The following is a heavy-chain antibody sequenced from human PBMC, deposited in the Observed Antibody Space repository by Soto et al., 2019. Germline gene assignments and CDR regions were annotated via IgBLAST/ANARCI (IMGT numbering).Heavy chain of an antibody. Sequence: PGGSLRLSCAASGFTFSSYGMHWVRQAPGKGLEWVAVISYDGSNKYYADSVKGRFTISRGNSKNTLYLQMNSLRAEDTAVYYCAKDPYRFGYCSGGSCYDNWFDPWGQGTLVTVSS. V-gene: IGHV3-30*18. CDR3: AKDPYRFGYCSGGSCYDNWFDP. D-gene: IGHD2-15*01. J-gene: IGHJ5*02. CDR1: GFTFSSYG. CDR2: ISYDGSNK.